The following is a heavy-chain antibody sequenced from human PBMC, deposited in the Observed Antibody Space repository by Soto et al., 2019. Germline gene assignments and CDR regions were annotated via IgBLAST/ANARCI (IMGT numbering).Heavy chain of an antibody. V-gene: IGHV4-30-2*01. Sequence: QLQLQESGSGLVKPSQTLSLTCAVSGGSISSGGYSWSWIRQPPGKALERIGYIYHSGSTYYNPSLQGRVTISVDESKKQVSLELSSVSAADTAVYYCASGQQLVRNYWGQGTLFTVSS. CDR2: IYHSGST. D-gene: IGHD6-13*01. CDR1: GGSISSGGYS. CDR3: ASGQQLVRNY. J-gene: IGHJ4*02.